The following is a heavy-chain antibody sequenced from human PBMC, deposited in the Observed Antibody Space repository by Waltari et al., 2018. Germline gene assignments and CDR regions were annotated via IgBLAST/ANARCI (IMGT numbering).Heavy chain of an antibody. V-gene: IGHV3-7*01. CDR1: GVSVRSFW. CDR2: LKEDGSAK. D-gene: IGHD2-8*02. Sequence: EVQLVESGGDLVQPGGSLRLSCTASGVSVRSFWMGLVRQAPGRGLEWVAKLKEDGSAKYYVDSVKGRFTISRDNAKNSLYLQMNNLRVEDTALYYCVGTPHWYYFDYWGPGTLVTVSS. J-gene: IGHJ4*02. CDR3: VGTPHWYYFDY.